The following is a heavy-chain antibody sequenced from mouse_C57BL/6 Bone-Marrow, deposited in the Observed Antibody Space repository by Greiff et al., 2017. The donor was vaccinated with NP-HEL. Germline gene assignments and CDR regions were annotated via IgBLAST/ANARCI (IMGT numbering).Heavy chain of an antibody. D-gene: IGHD1-1*01. V-gene: IGHV1-81*01. Sequence: VQLQQSGAELARPGASVKLSCKASGYTFTSYGISWVKQRTGQGLEWIGEIYPRSGNTYYNETFKGKATLTADKSSSTAYMELRSLTSEDSAVYFCARPLLLRSYFDVWGTGTTVTVSS. CDR2: IYPRSGNT. J-gene: IGHJ1*03. CDR3: ARPLLLRSYFDV. CDR1: GYTFTSYG.